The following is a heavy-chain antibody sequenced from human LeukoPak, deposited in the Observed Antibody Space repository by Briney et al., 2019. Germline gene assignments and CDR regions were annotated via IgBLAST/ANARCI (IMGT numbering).Heavy chain of an antibody. V-gene: IGHV4-59*01. CDR1: GGSISSYY. CDR2: IYYSGST. D-gene: IGHD3-22*01. J-gene: IGHJ4*02. CDR3: AREHYDSSGYNFDY. Sequence: SETLSLTCAVSGGSISSYYWSWIRQPPGKGLEWIGYIYYSGSTNYNPSLKSRVTISVDTSKNQFSLKLSSVTAADTAVYYCAREHYDSSGYNFDYWGQGTLVTVSS.